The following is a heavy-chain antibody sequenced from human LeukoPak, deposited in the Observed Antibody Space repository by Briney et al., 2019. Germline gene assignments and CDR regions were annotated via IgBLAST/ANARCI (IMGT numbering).Heavy chain of an antibody. CDR2: MNPNSGNT. Sequence: ASVKVSCKASGYTFTSYDINWVRQATGQGLEGMGWMNPNSGNTGYAQKFQGRVTMTMNTSISTAYMELSSLRSEDTAVYYCARAPPWSGSFYCFDYWGQGTLVTVSS. V-gene: IGHV1-8*01. CDR1: GYTFTSYD. J-gene: IGHJ4*02. D-gene: IGHD1-26*01. CDR3: ARAPPWSGSFYCFDY.